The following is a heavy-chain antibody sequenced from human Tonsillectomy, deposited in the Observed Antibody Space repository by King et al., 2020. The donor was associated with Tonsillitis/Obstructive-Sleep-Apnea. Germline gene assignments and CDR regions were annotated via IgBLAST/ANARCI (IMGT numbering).Heavy chain of an antibody. CDR2: ISGSGGST. CDR1: GFTFSSYA. Sequence: VQLVESGGGLVQPGGSLRLSCAASGFTFSSYAMSWVRQAPGKGLEWVSAISGSGGSTYYADSVKGRFTISRDNSKNTLYLQMNSLRAEDTAVYYCAKGGVIAVAGTYGGYFDYWGQGTLVTVSS. D-gene: IGHD6-19*01. V-gene: IGHV3-23*04. J-gene: IGHJ4*02. CDR3: AKGGVIAVAGTYGGYFDY.